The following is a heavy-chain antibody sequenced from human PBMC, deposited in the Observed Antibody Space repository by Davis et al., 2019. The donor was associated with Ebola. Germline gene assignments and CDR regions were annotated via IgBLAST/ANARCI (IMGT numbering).Heavy chain of an antibody. CDR2: IRTDGSIT. CDR3: GRGDRHCASTSCYDAFDI. J-gene: IGHJ3*02. D-gene: IGHD2-2*01. Sequence: PGGSLRLSCAASGFTFSSHWMHWVRQGPGKGLVWISRIRTDGSITIYADSVKDRFTISRDNAKNTLFLQMNRLRAEDTAVYYCGRGDRHCASTSCYDAFDIWGQGTMVTVS. CDR1: GFTFSSHW. V-gene: IGHV3-74*01.